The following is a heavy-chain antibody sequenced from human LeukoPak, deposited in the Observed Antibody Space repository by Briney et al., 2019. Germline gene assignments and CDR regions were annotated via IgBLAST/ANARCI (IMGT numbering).Heavy chain of an antibody. D-gene: IGHD5-24*01. CDR2: IYHSGST. V-gene: IGHV4-38-2*02. CDR1: GYSISSGYY. CDR3: ARLLEAPEY. Sequence: SETLSLTCTVSGYSISSGYYWGWIRQPPGKGLEWIGSIYHSGSTYYNPSLKSRVTISVDTSKNQFSLKLSSVTAADTAVYYCARLLEAPEYWGQGTLVTVSS. J-gene: IGHJ4*02.